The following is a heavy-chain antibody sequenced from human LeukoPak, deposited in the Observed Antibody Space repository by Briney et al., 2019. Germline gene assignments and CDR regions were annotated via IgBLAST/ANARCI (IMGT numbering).Heavy chain of an antibody. CDR3: ARYYYDSSGYPWDAFDI. V-gene: IGHV3-21*01. J-gene: IGHJ3*02. CDR1: GFTFSSYN. CDR2: IGTSSTDI. Sequence: GGSLRLSCAASGFTFSSYNMNWVRQAPGKGLEWVSSIGTSSTDIYYADSVKGRFTISRDSAKNSVYLQMNSLRAEDTAVYYCARYYYDSSGYPWDAFDIWGQGTMVTVSS. D-gene: IGHD3-22*01.